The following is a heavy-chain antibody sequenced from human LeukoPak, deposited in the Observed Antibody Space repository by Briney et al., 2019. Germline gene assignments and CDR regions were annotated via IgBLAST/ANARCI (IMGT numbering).Heavy chain of an antibody. CDR2: INPNSGGT. V-gene: IGHV1-2*02. J-gene: IGHJ6*02. Sequence: ASVKVSCKASGYTFTGYYMHWVRQAPGQGLEWMGWINPNSGGTNYAQKFQGRVTMTRDTSISTAYMELSRLRSDDTAVYYCARDRLLRARGLHYYYYGMDVWGQGTTVTVS. D-gene: IGHD5-12*01. CDR3: ARDRLLRARGLHYYYYGMDV. CDR1: GYTFTGYY.